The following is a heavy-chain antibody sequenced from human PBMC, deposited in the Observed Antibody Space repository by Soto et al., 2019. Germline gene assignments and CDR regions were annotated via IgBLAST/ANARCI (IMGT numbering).Heavy chain of an antibody. V-gene: IGHV3-30*03. CDR2: ILYDGSKK. CDR1: GFNLNTYG. J-gene: IGHJ4*02. CDR3: ARDLALMADY. D-gene: IGHD3-16*01. Sequence: WGSLRLSCVASGFNLNTYGIYWVRQAPGKGLQWVAQILYDGSKKHYADSVRGRFTITRDNSKNTVYLQMDILRVDDTAMYYFARDLALMADYWGQGTLVTVHS.